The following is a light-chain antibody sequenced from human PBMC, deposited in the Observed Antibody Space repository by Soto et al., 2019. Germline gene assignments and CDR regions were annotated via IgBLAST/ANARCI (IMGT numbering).Light chain of an antibody. CDR1: SSDVGGYNY. Sequence: QSVLAQPPSASGSPGQSVTISCTGTSSDVGGYNYVSWYQQHPGKAPKLMVYDVSNRPSGVPDRFSGSKSGNTASLTISGLQAEDEADYYCSSYKSSSTQVFGTGTKVTV. V-gene: IGLV2-8*01. J-gene: IGLJ1*01. CDR2: DVS. CDR3: SSYKSSSTQV.